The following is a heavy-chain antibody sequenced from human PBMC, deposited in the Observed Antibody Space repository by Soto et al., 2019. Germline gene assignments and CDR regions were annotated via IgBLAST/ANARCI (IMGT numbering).Heavy chain of an antibody. CDR3: ATRPLLPGAP. Sequence: EVQLVESGGGLIQPGGSLRLSCAAYGFTFSSNDMNWVRQAPGKGLEWVSLIYSGGSTYDADSVKGRFTISRDNSKNTLYLQMSSLRAEDTSVYYCATRPLLPGAPWGQGTMVTVSS. CDR1: GFTFSSND. CDR2: IYSGGST. D-gene: IGHD3-22*01. V-gene: IGHV3-53*01. J-gene: IGHJ3*01.